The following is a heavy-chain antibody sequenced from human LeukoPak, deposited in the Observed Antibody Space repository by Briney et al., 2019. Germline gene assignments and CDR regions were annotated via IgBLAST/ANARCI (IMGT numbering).Heavy chain of an antibody. CDR3: ASGATSWAHMDV. D-gene: IGHD3-16*01. CDR1: GGSISSSY. J-gene: IGHJ6*03. V-gene: IGHV4-59*01. Sequence: SETLSLTCTVSGGSISSSYWSWIRQPPGKGLEWIGYIYYSGSINYNPSLKSRVTILVDTSKNQFSLKLSSVTAADTAVYYCASGATSWAHMDVWGEGTTVTVSS. CDR2: IYYSGSI.